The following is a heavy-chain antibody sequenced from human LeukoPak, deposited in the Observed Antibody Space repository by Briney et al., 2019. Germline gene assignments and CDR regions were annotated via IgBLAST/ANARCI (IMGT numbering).Heavy chain of an antibody. D-gene: IGHD2-15*01. CDR1: GGSISRDDHY. Sequence: SETLSLTCTVSGGSISRDDHYWTWIRQPPGKGLEWIGYIYYSGSTYYNPSLKSRVTISVDTSKNQFSLKLSSVTAADTAVYYCARIVVVVAATSSWFDPWGQGTLVTVSS. CDR3: ARIVVVVAATSSWFDP. V-gene: IGHV4-30-4*02. J-gene: IGHJ5*02. CDR2: IYYSGST.